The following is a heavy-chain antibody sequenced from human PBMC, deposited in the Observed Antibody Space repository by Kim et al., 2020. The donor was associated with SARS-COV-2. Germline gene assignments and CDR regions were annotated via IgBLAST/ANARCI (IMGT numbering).Heavy chain of an antibody. V-gene: IGHV4-4*07. CDR3: ARDLGYYDFWSGYYPHPSGMDV. Sequence: SETLSLTCTVSGGSISSYYWSWIRQPAGKGLEWIGRIYTSGSTNYNPSLKSRVTMSVDTSKNQFSLKLSSVTAADTAVYYCARDLGYYDFWSGYYPHPSGMDVWGQGTTVTVSS. CDR1: GGSISSYY. D-gene: IGHD3-3*01. J-gene: IGHJ6*02. CDR2: IYTSGST.